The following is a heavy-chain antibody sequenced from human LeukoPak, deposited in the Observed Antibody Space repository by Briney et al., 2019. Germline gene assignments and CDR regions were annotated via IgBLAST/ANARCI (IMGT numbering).Heavy chain of an antibody. V-gene: IGHV5-51*01. J-gene: IGHJ3*02. CDR2: IFPADSDT. CDR3: ARARGTYANDAFDI. D-gene: IGHD1-26*01. CDR1: GYSFTNYW. Sequence: GESLKISCKGSGYSFTNYWIDWVRQMPGKGLVWMWIIFPADSDTRYSPSFQGQVTISADKSISTAYLHWSSLRSSDTAMYYCARARGTYANDAFDIWGQGTMVTVSP.